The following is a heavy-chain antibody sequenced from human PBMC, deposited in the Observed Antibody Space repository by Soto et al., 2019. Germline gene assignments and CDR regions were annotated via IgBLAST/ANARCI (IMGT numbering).Heavy chain of an antibody. Sequence: GGSLRLSCAASGFTFSSYGRHWVRQAPGKGLEWVAVISYDGSNKYYADSVKGRFTISRDNSKNTLYLQMNSLRAEDTAVYYCAKGAVVVPAAIPSGMDVWGQGTTVTVSS. D-gene: IGHD2-2*02. V-gene: IGHV3-30*18. CDR1: GFTFSSYG. CDR2: ISYDGSNK. CDR3: AKGAVVVPAAIPSGMDV. J-gene: IGHJ6*02.